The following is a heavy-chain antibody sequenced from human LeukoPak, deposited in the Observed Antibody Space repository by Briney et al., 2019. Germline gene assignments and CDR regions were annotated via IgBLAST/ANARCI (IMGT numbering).Heavy chain of an antibody. J-gene: IGHJ4*02. Sequence: GESLKISCKGSGYSFTTYWIGWVRQMPGKGLEWMWIIYPGDSDTRYSPSFQGQVTISADKSISTAYLQWSSLKASDTAMYYCARRGYYGSGTYYHFDYWGQGTLVTVSS. V-gene: IGHV5-51*01. CDR2: IYPGDSDT. CDR1: GYSFTTYW. D-gene: IGHD3-10*01. CDR3: ARRGYYGSGTYYHFDY.